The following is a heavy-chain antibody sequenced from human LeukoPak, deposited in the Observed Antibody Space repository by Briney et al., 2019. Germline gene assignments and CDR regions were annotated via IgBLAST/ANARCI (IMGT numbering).Heavy chain of an antibody. Sequence: SVKVSCKASVGTFSSYAISGVRQAPGQGLEWMGRIIPILGIANYAQKFQGRVKITAAKSMRTAYMELSRLRSEERAVYYCAREERDGSKGRYFAYWGQGTLVPVSP. V-gene: IGHV1-69*04. CDR3: AREERDGSKGRYFAY. J-gene: IGHJ4*02. CDR1: VGTFSSYA. D-gene: IGHD5-24*01. CDR2: IIPILGIA.